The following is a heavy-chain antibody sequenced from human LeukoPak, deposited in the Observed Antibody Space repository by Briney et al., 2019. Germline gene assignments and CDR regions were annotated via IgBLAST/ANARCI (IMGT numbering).Heavy chain of an antibody. Sequence: GGSLRLSCAASGFTFSSYAMSWVRQAPGKGLEWVSAIRGSGGSTYYADSVKGRFTISRDNSKNTLYLQMNSLRAEDTAVYYCATVTFGGVIASYNWFDPWGQGTLVTVSS. J-gene: IGHJ5*02. D-gene: IGHD3-16*02. CDR3: ATVTFGGVIASYNWFDP. CDR2: IRGSGGST. CDR1: GFTFSSYA. V-gene: IGHV3-23*01.